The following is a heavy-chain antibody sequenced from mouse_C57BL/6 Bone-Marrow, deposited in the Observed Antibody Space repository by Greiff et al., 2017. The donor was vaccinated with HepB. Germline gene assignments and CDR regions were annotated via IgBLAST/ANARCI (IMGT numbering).Heavy chain of an antibody. CDR3: ARRARYYWYFDF. Sequence: QVQLQQPGAELVMPGASVKLSCKASGYTFTSYWMHWVKQRPGQGLEWIGEIDPSDSYTNYNQKFKGKSTLTVDKSSSTAYVQLSSLTSEDSAVYYCARRARYYWYFDFWGTGTTVTVSS. CDR1: GYTFTSYW. V-gene: IGHV1-69*01. D-gene: IGHD3-1*01. J-gene: IGHJ1*03. CDR2: IDPSDSYT.